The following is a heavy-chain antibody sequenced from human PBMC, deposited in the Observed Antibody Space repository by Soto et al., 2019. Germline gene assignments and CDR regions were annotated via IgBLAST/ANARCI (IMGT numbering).Heavy chain of an antibody. J-gene: IGHJ4*02. CDR1: CGSISSYY. D-gene: IGHD3-9*01. Sequence: SATLSLTRTVSCGSISSYYWSWIRQPSGKGLEWIGRIYTSGSTNYNPSLKSRVTMSVDTSKNQFSLKLSSVTAADTAVYYCARDTGYDILTETIYYDYWGQGTLVHVSS. CDR2: IYTSGST. V-gene: IGHV4-4*07. CDR3: ARDTGYDILTETIYYDY.